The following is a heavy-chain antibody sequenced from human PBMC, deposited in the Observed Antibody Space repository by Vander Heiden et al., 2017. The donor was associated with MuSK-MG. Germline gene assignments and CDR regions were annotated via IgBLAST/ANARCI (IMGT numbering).Heavy chain of an antibody. V-gene: IGHV3-30-3*01. J-gene: IGHJ4*02. D-gene: IGHD1-26*01. CDR2: ISYDGSIK. Sequence: QVQLVESGGGVVQPGRSLRLPCAASGFTPRAHAMHWVRLAPGKGLEWVAVISYDGSIKDYTDSVKGRFTISRDNSKNTLFLQMNSLRTEDTAVYSCARDPIVGAPDYFDYWGQGTLVTVSS. CDR3: ARDPIVGAPDYFDY. CDR1: GFTPRAHA.